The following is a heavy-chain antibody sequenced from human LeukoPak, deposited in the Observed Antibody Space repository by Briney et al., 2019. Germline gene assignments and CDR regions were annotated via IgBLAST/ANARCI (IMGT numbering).Heavy chain of an antibody. J-gene: IGHJ4*02. Sequence: PGGSLRLSCAASGFTVSSNYMSWVRQAPGKGLEWVSVIYSGGSTYYADSVKGRFTISRDNSKNSLYLQMNSLRDEDTAVYYCASSGSYRFDYWGQGTLVTVSS. V-gene: IGHV3-53*01. CDR3: ASSGSYRFDY. CDR2: IYSGGST. CDR1: GFTVSSNY. D-gene: IGHD1-26*01.